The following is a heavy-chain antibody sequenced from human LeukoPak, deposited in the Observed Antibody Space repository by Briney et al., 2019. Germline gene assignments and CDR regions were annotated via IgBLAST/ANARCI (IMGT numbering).Heavy chain of an antibody. CDR3: AREASHAFDI. J-gene: IGHJ3*02. Sequence: GASVKVSCKASGGTFSSYAISWVRQAPGQGLGWMGGIIPIFGTANYAQKFQGRVTITADESTSTAYMELSSLRSEDTAVYYCAREASHAFDIWGQGTMVTVSS. CDR2: IIPIFGTA. V-gene: IGHV1-69*13. CDR1: GGTFSSYA.